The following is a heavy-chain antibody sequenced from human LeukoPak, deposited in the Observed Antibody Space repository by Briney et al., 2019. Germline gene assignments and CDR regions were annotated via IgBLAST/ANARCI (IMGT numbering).Heavy chain of an antibody. Sequence: PGGSLRLSCAASGFTFSSYAMHWVRQAPGKGLEWVAVISYDGSNKYYADSVKGRFTISRDNSKNTLYLQMNCLRAEDTAVYYCARAQGAAAGTYVVIYWGQGTLVTVSS. D-gene: IGHD6-13*01. J-gene: IGHJ4*02. CDR1: GFTFSSYA. V-gene: IGHV3-30*01. CDR2: ISYDGSNK. CDR3: ARAQGAAAGTYVVIY.